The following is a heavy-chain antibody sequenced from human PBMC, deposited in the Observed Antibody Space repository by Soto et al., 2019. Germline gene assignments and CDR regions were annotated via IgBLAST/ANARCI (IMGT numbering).Heavy chain of an antibody. CDR3: ATEQYDILTGYNWFDP. Sequence: ASVKVSCKVSGYTLTELSMHWVRQAPGKGLEWMGGFDPEDGETIYAQKFRGRVTMTEDTSTDTAYMELSSLRSEDTAVYYCATEQYDILTGYNWFDPWGQGTLVTVSS. D-gene: IGHD3-9*01. CDR1: GYTLTELS. CDR2: FDPEDGET. J-gene: IGHJ5*02. V-gene: IGHV1-24*01.